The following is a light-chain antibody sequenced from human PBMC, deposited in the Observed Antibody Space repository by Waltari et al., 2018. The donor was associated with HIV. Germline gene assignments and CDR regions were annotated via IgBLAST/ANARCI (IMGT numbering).Light chain of an antibody. J-gene: IGLJ3*02. CDR3: ATWDDSLNGHV. CDR2: STN. V-gene: IGLV1-44*01. CDR1: SSNIGSHT. Sequence: QSVLTQPPSASGTPGQRVTISCSGTSSNIGSHTVDWYQQLPGAAPKLLICSTNRRPSGVPDRVSGSNSGTSASLANSGLQSEDEADYFCATWDDSLNGHVFGGGTKLTV.